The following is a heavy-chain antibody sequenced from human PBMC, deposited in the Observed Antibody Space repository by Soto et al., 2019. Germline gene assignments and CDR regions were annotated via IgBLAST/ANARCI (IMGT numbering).Heavy chain of an antibody. CDR3: ARPRGAVTAVMKSTNYYYYGMDV. J-gene: IGHJ6*04. CDR2: INPNSGGT. D-gene: IGHD4-4*01. CDR1: GYTFTGYY. Sequence: DSVKVSCKASGYTFTGYYMHWVRQAPGQGLEWMGWINPNSGGTNYAQKFQGWVTMTRDTSISTAYMELSRLRSDDTAVYYCARPRGAVTAVMKSTNYYYYGMDVWGNGPTGTVS. V-gene: IGHV1-2*04.